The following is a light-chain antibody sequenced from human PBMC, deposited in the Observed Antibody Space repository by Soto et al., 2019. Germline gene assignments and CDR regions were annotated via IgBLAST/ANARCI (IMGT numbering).Light chain of an antibody. CDR1: TGTVGGYKY. J-gene: IGLJ2*01. CDR2: DVS. V-gene: IGLV2-11*01. CDR3: CSYAGSYTVV. Sequence: QYVLTQPRSVSGSPGQSVTISCTGTTGTVGGYKYVSWYQQHPGKAPKLMIYDVSKRPSGVPDRFSGSKSGNTVSLTISGLQTEDEADYYCCSYAGSYTVVFGGGTKLTAL.